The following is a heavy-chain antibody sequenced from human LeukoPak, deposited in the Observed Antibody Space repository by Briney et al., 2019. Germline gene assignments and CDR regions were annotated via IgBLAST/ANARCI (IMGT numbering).Heavy chain of an antibody. CDR1: GGSISSYY. CDR3: ARLRATPGNSGSYSSSQLLIWFDP. V-gene: IGHV4-4*07. Sequence: SETLSLTCTVSGGSISSYYWSWIRQPAGKGLEWIGRIYTSGSTNYNPSLKSRVTMSVDTSKNQFSLKLSSVTAADTAVYYCARLRATPGNSGSYSSSQLLIWFDPWGQGTLVTVSS. CDR2: IYTSGST. J-gene: IGHJ5*02. D-gene: IGHD6-13*01.